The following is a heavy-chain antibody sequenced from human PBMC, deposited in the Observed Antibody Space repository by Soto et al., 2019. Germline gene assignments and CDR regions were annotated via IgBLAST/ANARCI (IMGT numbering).Heavy chain of an antibody. Sequence: QVQLVESGGGVVQPGRSLRLSCAASGFTFSSYAMHWVRQAPGKGLEWVAVISDDGSNKYYADSVKGRFTISRDNSKNPLYLQLNGLRSEDTAWYYCARELYNCCSYCGAGFDYLGQGTLVTVSS. CDR1: GFTFSSYA. D-gene: IGHD1-20*01. CDR3: ARELYNCCSYCGAGFDY. V-gene: IGHV3-30-3*01. CDR2: ISDDGSNK. J-gene: IGHJ4*02.